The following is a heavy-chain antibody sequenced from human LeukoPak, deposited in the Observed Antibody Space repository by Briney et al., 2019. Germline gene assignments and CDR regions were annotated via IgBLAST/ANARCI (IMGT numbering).Heavy chain of an antibody. CDR3: ARVDLRWFDP. CDR1: GGSISSGGYY. D-gene: IGHD4-17*01. CDR2: LYYSGSA. J-gene: IGHJ5*02. V-gene: IGHV4-39*07. Sequence: PSETLSLTCTVSGGSISSGGYYWGWIRQPPGKGLEWIGSLYYSGSAYYNPSLESRVTMSVLTSKNQFSLRLSSVTAADTAVYYCARVDLRWFDPWGQGTLVTVSS.